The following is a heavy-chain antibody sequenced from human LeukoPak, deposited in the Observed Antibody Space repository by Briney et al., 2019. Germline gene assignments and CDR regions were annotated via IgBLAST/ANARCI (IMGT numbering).Heavy chain of an antibody. CDR3: ARDRVGYCSSTSCRKHNWFDP. V-gene: IGHV7-4-1*02. CDR1: GYTFTSYA. Sequence: ASVKVSCKASGYTFTSYAMNWVRLAPGQGLEWMGWINTNTGNPTYAQGFTGRFVFSLDTSVSTAYLQISSLKAEDTAVYYCARDRVGYCSSTSCRKHNWFDPWGQGTLVTVSS. J-gene: IGHJ5*02. D-gene: IGHD2-2*01. CDR2: INTNTGNP.